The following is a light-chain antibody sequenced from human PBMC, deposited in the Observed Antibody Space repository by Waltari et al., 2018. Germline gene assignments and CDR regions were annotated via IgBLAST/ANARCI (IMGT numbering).Light chain of an antibody. Sequence: EIVLTQSPATLSLSPGDTATLSCRASQSVSTYLAWYQQKPGQAPSLLIYDASNRAAGIPARFSGSVSGTDFTLTISGLEPEDFAVYYCQQRYIGLTFGGGTKV. CDR2: DAS. CDR3: QQRYIGLT. CDR1: QSVSTY. V-gene: IGKV3-11*01. J-gene: IGKJ4*01.